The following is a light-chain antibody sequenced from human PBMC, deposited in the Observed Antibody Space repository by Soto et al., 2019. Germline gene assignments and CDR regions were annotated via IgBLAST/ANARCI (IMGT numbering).Light chain of an antibody. CDR1: SSDVGGYNY. J-gene: IGLJ1*01. V-gene: IGLV2-14*03. CDR3: TSWTTNNIPYV. Sequence: QSVLTQPASVSGSPGQSITISCTGTSSDVGGYNYVSWYRQHPGKAPKLLIYEVSNRPSGISDRFSGSKSDSTASLTISGLQADDEADYYCTSWTTNNIPYVFGTGTKVTVL. CDR2: EVS.